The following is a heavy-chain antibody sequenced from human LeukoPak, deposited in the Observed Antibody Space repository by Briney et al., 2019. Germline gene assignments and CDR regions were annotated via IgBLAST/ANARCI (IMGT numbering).Heavy chain of an antibody. CDR2: IYYSGST. D-gene: IGHD2-21*02. CDR1: GGSISSYY. J-gene: IGHJ4*02. CDR3: ARLAYCGADYYLPDY. Sequence: SETLSLTCTVSGGSISSYYWSWFRQPPGKGLEWIGHIYYSGSTNYNPSLKSRVTISVDTSKNQISLKLSSVTAADTAVYYCARLAYCGADYYLPDYWGQGTLVTVSS. V-gene: IGHV4-59*01.